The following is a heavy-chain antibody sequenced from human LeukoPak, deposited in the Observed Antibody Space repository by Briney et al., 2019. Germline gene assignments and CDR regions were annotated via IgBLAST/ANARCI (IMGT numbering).Heavy chain of an antibody. Sequence: ASVKVSCKASGYTFTSYGISWVRQAPGQGLEWMGWISAYNGNTNYAQKLQGRVTMTTDTSTSTANIELRSLRSDDTAVYYCARDGRCLQSFDYWGQGTLVTVSS. CDR1: GYTFTSYG. V-gene: IGHV1-18*01. J-gene: IGHJ4*02. D-gene: IGHD5-24*01. CDR2: ISAYNGNT. CDR3: ARDGRCLQSFDY.